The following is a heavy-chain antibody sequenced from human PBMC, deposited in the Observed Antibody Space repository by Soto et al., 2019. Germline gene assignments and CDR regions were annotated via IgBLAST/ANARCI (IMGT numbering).Heavy chain of an antibody. Sequence: TLSLTCTVSGGSISSSSYYWGWIRQPPGKGLEWIGSIYYSGSTYYNPSLTRRVTISVDTSKNQFSLKLSSVTAADTAVYYCARDSYSSSWSPTPYYYYGMDVWGQGTTVTVSS. CDR2: IYYSGST. CDR1: GGSISSSSYY. V-gene: IGHV4-39*02. D-gene: IGHD6-13*01. J-gene: IGHJ6*02. CDR3: ARDSYSSSWSPTPYYYYGMDV.